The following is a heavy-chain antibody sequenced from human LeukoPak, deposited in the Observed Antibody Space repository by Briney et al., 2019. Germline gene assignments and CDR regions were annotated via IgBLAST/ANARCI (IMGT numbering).Heavy chain of an antibody. V-gene: IGHV3-9*01. CDR3: AKDLYSGYDLALDY. Sequence: PGRSLRLSCAASGFTFDDYAMHWVRQAPGKGLEWVSGISWNSGSIGYADSVKGRFTISRGNAKNSLYLQMNSLRAEDTALYYCAKDLYSGYDLALDYWGQGTLVTVSS. CDR2: ISWNSGSI. CDR1: GFTFDDYA. J-gene: IGHJ4*02. D-gene: IGHD5-12*01.